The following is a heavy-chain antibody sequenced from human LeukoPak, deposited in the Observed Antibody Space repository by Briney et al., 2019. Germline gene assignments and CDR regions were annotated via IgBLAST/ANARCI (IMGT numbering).Heavy chain of an antibody. V-gene: IGHV1-69*05. CDR1: GGTFSSYA. J-gene: IGHJ3*02. D-gene: IGHD3-16*02. CDR3: ARGNDYVWGSYRFSPLDI. Sequence: SVKVSCKASGGTFSSYAISWVRQAPGQGLEWMGGIIPIFGTANYAQKFQGRVTITTDESTSTTYMELSSLRSEDTAVYYCARGNDYVWGSYRFSPLDIWGQGTMVTVSS. CDR2: IIPIFGTA.